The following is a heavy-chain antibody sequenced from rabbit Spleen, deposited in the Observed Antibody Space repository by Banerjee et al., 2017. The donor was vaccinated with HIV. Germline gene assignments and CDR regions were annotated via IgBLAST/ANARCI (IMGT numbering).Heavy chain of an antibody. D-gene: IGHD1-1*01. J-gene: IGHJ4*01. CDR1: GFSFSYSDY. CDR3: ARDLPTVVGWNLSL. Sequence: QSLEESGGDLVKPGASLTLTCTASGFSFSYSDYMCWVRQPPGKGPEWIACIYAGSSDFTYFATWAKGRFTVSKTSSTTVTLQMTSLTAADTATYFCARDLPTVVGWNLSLWGPGTLVTVS. CDR2: IYAGSSDFT. V-gene: IGHV1S40*01.